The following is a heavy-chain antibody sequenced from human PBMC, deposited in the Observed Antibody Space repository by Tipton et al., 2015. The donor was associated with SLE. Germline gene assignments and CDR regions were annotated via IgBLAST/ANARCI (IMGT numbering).Heavy chain of an antibody. D-gene: IGHD3-3*01. Sequence: SLRLSCTASGFIFSNYAMSWVRQAPGKGLEWVSSISDSGSKSYHADSVKGRFTISRYNSKNTLYLQMSGLRADDSALYYCARVVGGRRRDASFGMVISLFGDWGQGTLVTDSP. CDR3: ARVVGGRRRDASFGMVISLFGD. CDR2: ISDSGSKS. V-gene: IGHV3-23*01. J-gene: IGHJ4*02. CDR1: GFIFSNYA.